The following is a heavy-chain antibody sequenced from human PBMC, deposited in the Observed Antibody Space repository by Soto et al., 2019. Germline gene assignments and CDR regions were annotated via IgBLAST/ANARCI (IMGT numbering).Heavy chain of an antibody. CDR3: ARGYSKYYDFWSGYGPLHYYYGMDV. CDR1: GGSFSCYY. CDR2: INHSGST. Sequence: SETLSLTCAVYGGSFSCYYWSWIRQPPGKGLEWIGEINHSGSTNYNPSLKSRVTISVDTSKNQFSLKLSSVTAADTAVYYCARGYSKYYDFWSGYGPLHYYYGMDVWGQGTTVTVSS. D-gene: IGHD3-3*01. J-gene: IGHJ6*02. V-gene: IGHV4-34*01.